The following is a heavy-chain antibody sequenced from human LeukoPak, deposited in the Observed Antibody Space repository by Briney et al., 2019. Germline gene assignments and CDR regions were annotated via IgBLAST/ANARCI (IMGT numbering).Heavy chain of an antibody. CDR2: IYSSGST. Sequence: SETLSLTCTVSGGSISSYYWSWVRQPAGKGLEWVGRIYSSGSTNYNPSLKSRVTMSVDTSKNQFSLKLSSVTPADTAVYYCARDPPGGYYYYMDVWGKGTTVTVSS. D-gene: IGHD1-14*01. CDR1: GGSISSYY. CDR3: ARDPPGGYYYYMDV. V-gene: IGHV4-4*07. J-gene: IGHJ6*03.